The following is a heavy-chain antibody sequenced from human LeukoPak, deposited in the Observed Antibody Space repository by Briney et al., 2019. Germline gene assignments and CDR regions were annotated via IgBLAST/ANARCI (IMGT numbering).Heavy chain of an antibody. CDR3: ARGSGSGWPLDR. CDR1: GVIVSRNF. D-gene: IGHD6-19*01. J-gene: IGHJ5*02. V-gene: IGHV3-53*01. Sequence: GGSLRLSCAASGVIVSRNFMSWVRQAPGKGLLWVAIMYAGGTTDCSESVRGRFYISRDTSNNTLSLQMNSLRAEDTAVYYCARGSGSGWPLDRWGQGTLVTVSS. CDR2: MYAGGTT.